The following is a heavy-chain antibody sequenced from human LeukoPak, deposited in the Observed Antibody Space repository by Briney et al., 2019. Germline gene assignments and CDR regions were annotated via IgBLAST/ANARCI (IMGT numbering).Heavy chain of an antibody. CDR1: GGSINSNSHH. V-gene: IGHV3-53*01. CDR2: IYNGDDT. J-gene: IGHJ4*02. CDR3: ARVLRYQLPPDF. D-gene: IGHD2-2*01. Sequence: PSETLSLTCTVSGGSINSNSHHWGWVRQAPGKGLEWVSIIYNGDDTYYADSVKGRFTISRDNSKNTLYLQMNSLRVEDTAVYYCARVLRYQLPPDFWGQGTLVTVSS.